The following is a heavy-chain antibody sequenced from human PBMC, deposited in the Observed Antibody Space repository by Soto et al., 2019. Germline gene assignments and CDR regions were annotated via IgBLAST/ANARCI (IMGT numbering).Heavy chain of an antibody. CDR1: GGSISSGGYY. CDR3: AREIAAAGTSFRWRIRYYFDY. Sequence: SETLSLTCTVSGGSISSGGYYWSWTRQHPGKGLEWIGYIYYSGSTYYNPSLKSRVTISVDTSKNQFSLKLSSVTAADTAVYYCAREIAAAGTSFRWRIRYYFDYWGQGTLVTVSS. J-gene: IGHJ4*02. V-gene: IGHV4-31*03. CDR2: IYYSGST. D-gene: IGHD6-13*01.